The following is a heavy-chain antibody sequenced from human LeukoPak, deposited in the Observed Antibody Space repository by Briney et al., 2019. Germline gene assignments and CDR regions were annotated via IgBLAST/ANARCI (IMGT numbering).Heavy chain of an antibody. CDR3: ARDYCSTTTCLDY. CDR1: GFTFSNYG. CDR2: IWYDGSKK. J-gene: IGHJ4*02. D-gene: IGHD2-2*01. Sequence: GSSLRLSCAASGFTFSNYGMQWVRQAPGKGLEWVAVIWYDGSKKYYGDSVKGRFTISRDDSKNMLYLQMNSVRAEDTAVYYCARDYCSTTTCLDYWGQGTLVTVSS. V-gene: IGHV3-33*01.